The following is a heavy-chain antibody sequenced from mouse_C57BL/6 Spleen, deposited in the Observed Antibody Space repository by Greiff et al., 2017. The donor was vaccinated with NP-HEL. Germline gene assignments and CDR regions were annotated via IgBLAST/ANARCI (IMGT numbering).Heavy chain of an antibody. CDR2: IDPSDSDT. Sequence: QVQLQQPGAELVRPGSSVKLSCKASGYTFTSYWMHWVKQRPIQGLEWIGNIDPSDSDTHYNQKFKDKATLTADKSSSTAYMQLSSLTSEDSAVYYCARITDGYDYWGQGTTLTVSS. D-gene: IGHD2-3*01. CDR1: GYTFTSYW. J-gene: IGHJ2*01. CDR3: ARITDGYDY. V-gene: IGHV1-52*01.